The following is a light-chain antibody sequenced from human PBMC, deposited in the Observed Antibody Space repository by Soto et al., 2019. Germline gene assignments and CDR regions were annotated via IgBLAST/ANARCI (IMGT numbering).Light chain of an antibody. CDR1: QSISSW. Sequence: DIQMTQSPSTLSASVGDRVTITCRASQSISSWLAWYQQKPGKAPKLLIYKASSLESGVPSRFSGRGSGTECTLTISSLQPDDFATYYCQQYNSYSTFGQGTKVEIK. CDR3: QQYNSYST. J-gene: IGKJ1*01. CDR2: KAS. V-gene: IGKV1-5*03.